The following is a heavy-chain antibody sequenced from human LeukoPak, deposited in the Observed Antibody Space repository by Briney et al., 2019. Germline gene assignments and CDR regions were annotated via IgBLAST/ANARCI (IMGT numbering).Heavy chain of an antibody. Sequence: NPSQTLSLTCAVSGGSISSGGYSWNWIRQPPGKGLEWIGYVYYSGSTYYNPSLKSRITISVDTSKNQFSLRLSSVTAADTAVYYCARGSSWSWEGFDPWGQGTLVTVSS. CDR1: GGSISSGGYS. CDR3: ARGSSWSWEGFDP. V-gene: IGHV4-30-4*07. CDR2: VYYSGST. J-gene: IGHJ5*02. D-gene: IGHD6-13*01.